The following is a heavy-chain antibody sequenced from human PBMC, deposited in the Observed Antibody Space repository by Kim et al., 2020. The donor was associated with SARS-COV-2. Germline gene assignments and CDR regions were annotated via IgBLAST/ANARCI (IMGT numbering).Heavy chain of an antibody. D-gene: IGHD5-18*01. CDR2: IIPIFGTA. Sequence: SVKVSCKASGGTFSSYAISWVRQAPGQGLEWMGGIIPIFGTANYAQKFQGRVTITADESTSTAYMELSSLRSEDTAVYYCARDRWFTRGYSYGPLPGGNSDPPRGAVDIWGQGTMVTVSS. CDR3: ARDRWFTRGYSYGPLPGGNSDPPRGAVDI. J-gene: IGHJ3*02. CDR1: GGTFSSYA. V-gene: IGHV1-69*13.